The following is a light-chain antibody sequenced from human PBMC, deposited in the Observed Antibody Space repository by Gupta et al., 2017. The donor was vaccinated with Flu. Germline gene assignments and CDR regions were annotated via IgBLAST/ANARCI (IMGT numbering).Light chain of an antibody. CDR2: VAS. CDR1: QDISSW. J-gene: IGKJ4*01. Sequence: TITCRASQDISSWLAWYQQKPGQAPKLLIYVASSVQSGVPSRFSGSGSGTXFTLTIXSLQPEDFATYYCQQANSFPITVGXGTKVEIK. CDR3: QQANSFPIT. V-gene: IGKV1D-12*01.